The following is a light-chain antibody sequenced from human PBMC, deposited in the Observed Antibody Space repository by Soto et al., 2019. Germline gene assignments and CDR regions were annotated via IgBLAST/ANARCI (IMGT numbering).Light chain of an antibody. CDR2: GAS. CDR1: QSVSSY. Sequence: EIVLTQSPATLSLSPGESATRSGRASQSVSSYLAWYQQKPGQAPRLLIYGASNRATGIPDRFSGSGSGTDFTLTISRLEPEDFAVYYCQQYGSSGTFGQGTKVDIK. CDR3: QQYGSSGT. J-gene: IGKJ1*01. V-gene: IGKV3-20*01.